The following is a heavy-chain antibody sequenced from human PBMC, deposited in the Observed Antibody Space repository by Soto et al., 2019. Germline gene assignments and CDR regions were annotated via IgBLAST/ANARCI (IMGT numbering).Heavy chain of an antibody. Sequence: SVKISCKASGGTFSSYAISWVRQAPGQGLEWMGGIIPIFGTANYAQKFQGRVTITADESTSTAYMELSSLRSEDTAVYYCARSVGSGSYYPNPYYSYGMDVWGQGTKVTVSS. CDR2: IIPIFGTA. J-gene: IGHJ6*02. V-gene: IGHV1-69*13. CDR3: ARSVGSGSYYPNPYYSYGMDV. CDR1: GGTFSSYA. D-gene: IGHD3-10*01.